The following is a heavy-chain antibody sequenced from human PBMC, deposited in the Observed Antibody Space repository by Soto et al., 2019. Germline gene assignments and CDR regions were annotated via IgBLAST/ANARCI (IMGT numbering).Heavy chain of an antibody. Sequence: QVQLQESGPGLVKPSGTLSLTCAVSGGSISSSNWWSWVRQPPGKGLEWIGEIYHTGSTNYNPSLQSRVTISVDKSKNQFSLKLSSVTVADTAVYYCARVLGSGSYPYYYYYGMDVWGQGTTVTVSS. CDR3: ARVLGSGSYPYYYYYGMDV. V-gene: IGHV4-4*02. D-gene: IGHD3-10*01. CDR2: IYHTGST. CDR1: GGSISSSNW. J-gene: IGHJ6*02.